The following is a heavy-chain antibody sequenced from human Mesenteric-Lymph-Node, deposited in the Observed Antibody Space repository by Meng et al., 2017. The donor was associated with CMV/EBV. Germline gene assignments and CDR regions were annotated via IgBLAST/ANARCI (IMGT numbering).Heavy chain of an antibody. CDR3: ARGSKHGLWSDYFDY. J-gene: IGHJ4*02. V-gene: IGHV3-30*04. CDR2: ISYDGGNE. CDR1: GFTFSTDS. D-gene: IGHD3-3*01. Sequence: SGFTFSTDSMYWVRQSPGKGLEWVAVISYDGGNEYYGDSVKGRFTISRDNSRNTLFLQMNSLRPEDTAVYYCARGSKHGLWSDYFDYWGRGSLVTVSS.